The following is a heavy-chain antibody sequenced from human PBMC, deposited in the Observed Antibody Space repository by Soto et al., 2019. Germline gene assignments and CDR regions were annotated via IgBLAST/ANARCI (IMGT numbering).Heavy chain of an antibody. CDR2: IIPIFGTA. CDR3: ARRDVVVPAAINLDYYYYYGMDV. J-gene: IGHJ6*02. V-gene: IGHV1-69*13. CDR1: GGTFSSYA. Sequence: ASVKVSCKASGGTFSSYAISWVRQAPGQGLEWMGGIIPIFGTANYAQKFQGRVTITADESTSTAYMELSSLRSEDTAVYYCARRDVVVPAAINLDYYYYYGMDVWGQGTTVTVSS. D-gene: IGHD2-2*01.